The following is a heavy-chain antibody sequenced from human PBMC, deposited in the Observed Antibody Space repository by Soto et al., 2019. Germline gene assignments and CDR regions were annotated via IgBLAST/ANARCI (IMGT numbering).Heavy chain of an antibody. V-gene: IGHV4-31*03. CDR3: ARANIVVVVAATPTPANCFDP. Sequence: QVQLQESGPGLVKPSQTLSLTCTVSGGSISSGGYYWSWIRQHPGKGLEWIGYISYSGSTYYNPSLKSGFTRTVDTSKNQFSLKLSSVTAADTAVYYCARANIVVVVAATPTPANCFDPWGQGTLVTVSS. CDR1: GGSISSGGYY. D-gene: IGHD2-15*01. CDR2: ISYSGST. J-gene: IGHJ5*02.